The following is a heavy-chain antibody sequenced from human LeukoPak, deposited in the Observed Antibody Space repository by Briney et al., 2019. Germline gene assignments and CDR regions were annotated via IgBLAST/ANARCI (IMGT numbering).Heavy chain of an antibody. Sequence: TSETLSLTCIVSGGSISSSSYYWGWIRQPPGKGLEWIGSIYYSGSTYYNPSLKSRVTISVDTSKNQFSLKLSSVTAADTAVYYCARHAPWIQLCTAIDYWGQGTLVTVSS. V-gene: IGHV4-39*01. J-gene: IGHJ4*02. CDR3: ARHAPWIQLCTAIDY. CDR2: IYYSGST. D-gene: IGHD5-18*01. CDR1: GGSISSSSYY.